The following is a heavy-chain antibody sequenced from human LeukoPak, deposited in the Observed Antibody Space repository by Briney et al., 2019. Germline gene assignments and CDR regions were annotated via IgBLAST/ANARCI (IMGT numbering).Heavy chain of an antibody. V-gene: IGHV3-23*01. D-gene: IGHD2-21*02. J-gene: IGHJ3*01. CDR3: AKVVLLLTASDAFDF. CDR2: ISGNYGST. CDR1: GFTFSSNA. Sequence: GGSLRLSCAASGFTFSSNAMSWVRQAPGKGLEWVSTISGNYGSTYYADSVKGRFTISRDNFKNTVFLRMNGLRAEDTAVYYCAKVVLLLTASDAFDFWGQGTKVTVSS.